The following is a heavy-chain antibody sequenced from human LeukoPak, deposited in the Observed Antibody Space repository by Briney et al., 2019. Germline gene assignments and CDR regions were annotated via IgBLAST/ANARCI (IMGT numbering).Heavy chain of an antibody. Sequence: ASVKVSCKVSGYTLTELSMHWVRQAPGRGLEWMGGFNPEDGETIYAQKFQVRGTMTEDTSTDTAYMELRSLRSGDTAVYYCATGRLSGSYAIDAFDIWGQGTMVTVSS. CDR3: ATGRLSGSYAIDAFDI. V-gene: IGHV1-24*01. D-gene: IGHD1-26*01. CDR1: GYTLTELS. J-gene: IGHJ3*02. CDR2: FNPEDGET.